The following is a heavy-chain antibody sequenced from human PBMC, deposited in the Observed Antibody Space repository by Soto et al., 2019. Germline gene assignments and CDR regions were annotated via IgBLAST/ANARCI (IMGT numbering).Heavy chain of an antibody. Sequence: GGSLRLSCAASGFTFSTFAINWVRQAPGKGLEWVSAISASGGTTHYADSVKGRFTISRDNSKNSLYLEMNSLRADDTAVYYCAKDRSVWGATAFDYWGQGTLVTVSS. CDR1: GFTFSTFA. V-gene: IGHV3-23*01. J-gene: IGHJ4*02. D-gene: IGHD3-16*01. CDR3: AKDRSVWGATAFDY. CDR2: ISASGGTT.